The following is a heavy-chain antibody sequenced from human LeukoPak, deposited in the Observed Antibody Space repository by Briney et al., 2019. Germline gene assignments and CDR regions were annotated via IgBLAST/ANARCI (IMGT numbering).Heavy chain of an antibody. V-gene: IGHV3-30-3*01. J-gene: IGHJ5*02. CDR1: GFTFSSYA. CDR3: AKVAYDSSGLLSP. CDR2: ISYDGSNK. D-gene: IGHD3-22*01. Sequence: GRSLRLSCAASGFTFSSYAMHWVRQAPGKGLEWVAVISYDGSNKYYADSVKGRFTISRDNSKNTLYLQMNSLRAEDTAVYYCAKVAYDSSGLLSPWGQGTLVTVSS.